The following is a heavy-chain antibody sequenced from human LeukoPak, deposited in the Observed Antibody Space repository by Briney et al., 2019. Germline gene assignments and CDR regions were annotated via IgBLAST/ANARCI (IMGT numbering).Heavy chain of an antibody. J-gene: IGHJ4*02. CDR2: INPSGGST. V-gene: IGHV1-46*02. CDR3: AREPSPMVRGYSPAY. D-gene: IGHD3-10*01. CDR1: GYTFNGYY. Sequence: ASVKVSCKASGYTFNGYYKHWVRQAPGQGLEWMGIINPSGGSTSYAQKFQGRVTMTRDTSTSTAHMELRSLRSEDTAVYYCAREPSPMVRGYSPAYWGQGTLVTVSS.